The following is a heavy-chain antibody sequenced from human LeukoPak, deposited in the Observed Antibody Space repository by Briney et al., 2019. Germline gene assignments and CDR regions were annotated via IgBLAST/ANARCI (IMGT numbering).Heavy chain of an antibody. D-gene: IGHD3-10*01. CDR1: GFTFSSYE. J-gene: IGHJ4*02. CDR3: ARVRVLFGELSEDYC. Sequence: GGSLRLSCAASGFTFSSYEMNWVRQAPGKGLEWVSYISSSGSTIFYADSVKGRFTISRDNAKNSLYLQMNSLRAEATRVYYCARVRVLFGELSEDYCWGQGTLVTVPS. CDR2: ISSSGSTI. V-gene: IGHV3-48*03.